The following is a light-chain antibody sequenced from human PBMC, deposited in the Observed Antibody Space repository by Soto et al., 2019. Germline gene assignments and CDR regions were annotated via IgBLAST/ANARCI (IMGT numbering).Light chain of an antibody. J-gene: IGKJ2*01. Sequence: DIQMTQSPSSLSASVGDRVTITCRARQSIRSYVNWYQQKPGKAPKLLIYAASSLQSGVPSRFSGSGSGTDFTRTISRRQPEDFATYYLLQSYSPRPFTFGQGTKLEIK. CDR3: LQSYSPRPFT. CDR2: AAS. V-gene: IGKV1-39*01. CDR1: QSIRSY.